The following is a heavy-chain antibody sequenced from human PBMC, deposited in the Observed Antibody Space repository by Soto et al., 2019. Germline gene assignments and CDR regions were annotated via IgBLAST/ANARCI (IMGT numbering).Heavy chain of an antibody. CDR2: IRSKSFGGTT. CDR3: TRRQYLDY. Sequence: GGSLRLSCAASGFTFGDYAMSWFRQAPGKGLEWVGYIRSKSFGGTTEYAASVKGRFTISRDDSKSIAYLQMDSLETEDTAVYYCTRRQYLDYWGQGILVTVSS. J-gene: IGHJ4*02. CDR1: GFTFGDYA. V-gene: IGHV3-49*03.